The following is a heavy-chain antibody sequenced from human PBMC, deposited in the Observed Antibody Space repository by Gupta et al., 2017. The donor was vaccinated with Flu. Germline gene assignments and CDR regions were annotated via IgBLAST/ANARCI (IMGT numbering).Heavy chain of an antibody. J-gene: IGHJ5*02. CDR1: GFSLSTSGVG. CDR2: IYWDDDK. CDR3: AHRRSWSAYSSSWLISWFDP. D-gene: IGHD6-13*01. Sequence: QITLKESGPTLVKPTQTLTLTCTFSGFSLSTSGVGVGWIRQPPGKALEWLALIYWDDDKRYSPSLKSRLTITKDTSKNQVVLTMTNMDPVDTATYYCAHRRSWSAYSSSWLISWFDPWGQGTLVTVSS. V-gene: IGHV2-5*02.